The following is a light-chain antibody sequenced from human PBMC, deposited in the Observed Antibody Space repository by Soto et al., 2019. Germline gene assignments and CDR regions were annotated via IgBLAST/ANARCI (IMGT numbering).Light chain of an antibody. V-gene: IGLV2-14*01. CDR1: SSDVGGNHY. CDR3: SSYTSSITYV. Sequence: QSALTQPASVSGSPGQSITISCTGTSSDVGGNHYVSWYQQHPGKAPKLMIYQVGNQPSGVSDRFSGSTSGNTASLTISGLQAEDEADYYCSSYTSSITYVFGPGTKVTVL. J-gene: IGLJ1*01. CDR2: QVG.